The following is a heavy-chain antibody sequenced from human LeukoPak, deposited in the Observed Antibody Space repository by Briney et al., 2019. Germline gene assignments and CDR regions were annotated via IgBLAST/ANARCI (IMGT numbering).Heavy chain of an antibody. CDR2: IYYTGSA. J-gene: IGHJ4*02. CDR3: ARHPERYSYFDY. Sequence: SETLSLTCTVSGGSISSSSYYWGWIRQPPGKGLQWIGSIYYTGSAYYNPSLKSRVTMSVDTSKNQFSLRLSSVTAADTAVYSCARHPERYSYFDYWGQGTLVTVSS. CDR1: GGSISSSSYY. D-gene: IGHD5-18*01. V-gene: IGHV4-39*01.